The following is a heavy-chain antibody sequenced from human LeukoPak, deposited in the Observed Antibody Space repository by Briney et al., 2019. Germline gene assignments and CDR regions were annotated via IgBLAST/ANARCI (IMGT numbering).Heavy chain of an antibody. Sequence: GGSLRLSCAASGFTFSSYAMHWVRQAPGKGLEWVAVISYDGSNKYYADSVKGRFTISRDNSKNTLYLQMNSLRAEDTAVYYCARDLGAAAGTGDFDYWGQGTLVTVSS. CDR1: GFTFSSYA. CDR3: ARDLGAAAGTGDFDY. V-gene: IGHV3-30*04. D-gene: IGHD6-13*01. CDR2: ISYDGSNK. J-gene: IGHJ4*02.